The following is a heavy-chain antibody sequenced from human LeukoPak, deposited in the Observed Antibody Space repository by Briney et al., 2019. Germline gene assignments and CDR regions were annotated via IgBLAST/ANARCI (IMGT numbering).Heavy chain of an antibody. CDR1: GFTFGDYA. CDR3: TPQDIVVVPAAESPYWFDP. Sequence: GGSLRLSCTASGFTFGDYAMSWVRQAPGKGLEWVGFIRSKAYGGTTEYAASVKGRFTISRDDSKSIAYLQMNSLKTEDTAVYYCTPQDIVVVPAAESPYWFDPWAREPWSPSPQ. J-gene: IGHJ5*02. D-gene: IGHD2-2*01. CDR2: IRSKAYGGTT. V-gene: IGHV3-49*04.